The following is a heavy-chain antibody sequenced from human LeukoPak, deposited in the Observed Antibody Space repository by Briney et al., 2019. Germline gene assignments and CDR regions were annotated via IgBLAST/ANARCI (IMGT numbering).Heavy chain of an antibody. Sequence: GGSLRLSCAGSGFTFSSYAMSWVRQAPGKGLEWVSAISESGGYTKYADPVKGRFTISRDNSKNTLYLQMNSLRAEDTAVYYCAKVIEGGFDPWGQGTLVTVSS. CDR2: ISESGGYT. CDR3: AKVIEGGFDP. D-gene: IGHD3-22*01. J-gene: IGHJ5*02. CDR1: GFTFSSYA. V-gene: IGHV3-23*01.